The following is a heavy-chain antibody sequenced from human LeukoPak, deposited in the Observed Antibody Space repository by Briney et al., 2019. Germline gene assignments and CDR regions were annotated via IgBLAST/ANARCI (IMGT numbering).Heavy chain of an antibody. D-gene: IGHD4-23*01. CDR1: GFTVSSNY. J-gene: IGHJ4*02. CDR2: IYTDGST. V-gene: IGHV3-66*01. Sequence: GSLRLSCAASGFTVSSNYMSWVRQAPGKGLEWVSVIYTDGSTNYADSVKGRVTISRDNSKNMLFLQMNSLRAEDTAVYYCARGGNSFYFDYWGQGTLVTVSS. CDR3: ARGGNSFYFDY.